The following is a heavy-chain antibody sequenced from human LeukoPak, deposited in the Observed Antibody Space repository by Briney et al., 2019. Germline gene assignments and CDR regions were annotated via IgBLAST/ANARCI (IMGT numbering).Heavy chain of an antibody. Sequence: GGSLRLSCAASGFTFSNFQMHWVRQAPGKGLEWVSPISGSGGSTYYADSVKGRFNISRDNSKNTLYMQMNSLRAEDTAVYYCAMDVDTAMGYYYYGMDVWGQGTTVTVSS. CDR3: AMDVDTAMGYYYYGMDV. J-gene: IGHJ6*02. V-gene: IGHV3-23*01. D-gene: IGHD5-18*01. CDR2: ISGSGGST. CDR1: GFTFSNFQ.